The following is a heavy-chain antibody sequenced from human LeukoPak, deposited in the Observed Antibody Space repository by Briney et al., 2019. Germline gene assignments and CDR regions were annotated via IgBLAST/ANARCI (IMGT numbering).Heavy chain of an antibody. CDR3: ARAGIVATRAFPGVPVRYYMDV. J-gene: IGHJ6*03. CDR2: IIPIFGTA. Sequence: ASVKVSCKASGGTFSSYAISWVRQAPGQGLEWMGGIIPIFGTANYAQKFQGRVTITTDESTSTAYMELSSLRSEDTAVYYCARAGIVATRAFPGVPVRYYMDVWGKGTTVTVSS. V-gene: IGHV1-69*05. D-gene: IGHD5-12*01. CDR1: GGTFSSYA.